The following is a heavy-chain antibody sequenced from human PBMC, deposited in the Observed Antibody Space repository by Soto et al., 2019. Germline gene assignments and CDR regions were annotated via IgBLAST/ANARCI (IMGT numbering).Heavy chain of an antibody. CDR2: IYYSGST. V-gene: IGHV4-59*01. CDR3: ARVRYYDFWSGYAIDY. Sequence: SSETLSLTCTVSGGSISSYYWSWIRQPPGKGLEWIGYIYYSGSTNYNPSLKSRVTISVDTSKNQFSLKLSSVTAADTAVYYCARVRYYDFWSGYAIDYWGQGTLVTVSS. J-gene: IGHJ4*02. D-gene: IGHD3-3*01. CDR1: GGSISSYY.